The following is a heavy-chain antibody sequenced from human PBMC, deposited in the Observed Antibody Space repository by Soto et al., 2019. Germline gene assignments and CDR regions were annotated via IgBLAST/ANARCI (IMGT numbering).Heavy chain of an antibody. CDR1: GYTFTNYG. CDR3: ARGPRSGWYDFDY. CDR2: ISPHNGNT. V-gene: IGHV1-18*01. D-gene: IGHD6-19*01. Sequence: QVQLVQSGVEVKKPGASVKVSCKASGYTFTNYGLSWVRQAPGQGFEWMGWISPHNGNTNYAQKVQGSVTMTTDTSTSTAYMELRSLRSDDTAVYYCARGPRSGWYDFDYWGQGTLVTVSS. J-gene: IGHJ4*02.